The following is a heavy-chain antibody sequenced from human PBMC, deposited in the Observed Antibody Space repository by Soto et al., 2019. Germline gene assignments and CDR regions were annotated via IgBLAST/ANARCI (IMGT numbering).Heavy chain of an antibody. D-gene: IGHD3-10*01. CDR3: ARELGVYGSGSYYYYYYYGMDV. Sequence: GGSLRLSCAASGFTFSSYGMHWVRQAPGKGLEWVAVIWYDGSNKYYADSVKGRFTISRDNSKNTLYLQMNSLRAEDTAVYYCARELGVYGSGSYYYYYYYGMDVWGQGTTVTSP. V-gene: IGHV3-33*01. CDR1: GFTFSSYG. J-gene: IGHJ6*02. CDR2: IWYDGSNK.